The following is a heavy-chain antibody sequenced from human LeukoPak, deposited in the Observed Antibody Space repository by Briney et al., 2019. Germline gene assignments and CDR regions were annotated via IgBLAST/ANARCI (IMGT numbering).Heavy chain of an antibody. CDR2: INPNSGGT. D-gene: IGHD2-2*01. Sequence: ASVKVSCKASGYTFTGDYMHWVRQAPGQGLEWMGWINPNSGGTNYAQKFQGRVTMTRDTSISTAYMELSRLRSDDTAVYYCAREADIVVVPAAHRYNWFDPWGQGTLVTVSS. V-gene: IGHV1-2*02. J-gene: IGHJ5*02. CDR3: AREADIVVVPAAHRYNWFDP. CDR1: GYTFTGDY.